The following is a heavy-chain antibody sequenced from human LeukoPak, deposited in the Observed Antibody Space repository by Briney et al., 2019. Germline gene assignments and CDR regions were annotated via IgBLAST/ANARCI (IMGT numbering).Heavy chain of an antibody. D-gene: IGHD6-13*01. CDR1: GFTFSSYA. V-gene: IGHV3-66*01. CDR2: IYSGGST. J-gene: IGHJ4*02. CDR3: ARAAAGQYYFDY. Sequence: GGSLRLSCAASGFTFSSYAMSWVRQAPGKGLEWVSVIYSGGSTYYADSVKGRFTISRDNSKNTLYLQMNSLRAEDTAVYYCARAAAGQYYFDYWGQGTLVTVSS.